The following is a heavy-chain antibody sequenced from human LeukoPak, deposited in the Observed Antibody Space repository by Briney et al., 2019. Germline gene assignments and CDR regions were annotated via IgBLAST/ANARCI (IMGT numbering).Heavy chain of an antibody. V-gene: IGHV4-4*09. CDR1: GGSISSYY. CDR2: IYTSGST. D-gene: IGHD1-1*01. J-gene: IGHJ4*02. Sequence: SETLSLTCTVSGGSISSYYWSWIRQPPGKGLEWIGYIYTSGSTNYNPSPKSRVIISVDTSKNQFSLKLSSVTAADTAVYYCARQLEPTYYFDYWGQGTLVTVSS. CDR3: ARQLEPTYYFDY.